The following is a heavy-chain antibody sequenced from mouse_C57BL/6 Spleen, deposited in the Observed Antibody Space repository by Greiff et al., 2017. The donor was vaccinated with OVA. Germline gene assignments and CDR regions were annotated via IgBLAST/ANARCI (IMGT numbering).Heavy chain of an antibody. D-gene: IGHD1-1*01. CDR3: ARHVFTTVVSQGWYFDV. Sequence: QVQLQQSGAELVKPGASVKLSCKASGYTFTEYTIHWVKQRSGQGLEWIGWFYPGSGSIKYNEKFKDKATLTADKSSSTVYMELSRLTSEASAVYFCARHVFTTVVSQGWYFDVWGTGTTVTVSS. CDR1: GYTFTEYT. CDR2: FYPGSGSI. V-gene: IGHV1-62-2*01. J-gene: IGHJ1*03.